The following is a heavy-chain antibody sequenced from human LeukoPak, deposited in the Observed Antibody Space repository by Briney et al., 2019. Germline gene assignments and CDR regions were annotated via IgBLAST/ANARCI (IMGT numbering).Heavy chain of an antibody. J-gene: IGHJ4*02. Sequence: PGGSLRLSCAASGFTFSSYVMSWVRQAPGKGLEWVSAISGSGGSTYYADSVKGRFTISRDNSKNTLYLQMNSLRAEDTAVYYCAKDDINWRSATYYFDYWGQGTLVTVSS. V-gene: IGHV3-23*01. D-gene: IGHD1-20*01. CDR2: ISGSGGST. CDR3: AKDDINWRSATYYFDY. CDR1: GFTFSSYV.